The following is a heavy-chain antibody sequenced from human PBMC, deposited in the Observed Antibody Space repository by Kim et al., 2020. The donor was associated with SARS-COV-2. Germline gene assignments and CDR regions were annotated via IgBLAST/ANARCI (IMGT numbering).Heavy chain of an antibody. CDR2: SNK. CDR3: ARGDQKVLDN. J-gene: IGHJ4*02. V-gene: IGHV3-30-3*01. Sequence: SNKDYPESVKGRLTIARDNSKNTLYLQMNSLRADDTALYFCARGDQKVLDNWGQGTLVTVSS. D-gene: IGHD1-1*01.